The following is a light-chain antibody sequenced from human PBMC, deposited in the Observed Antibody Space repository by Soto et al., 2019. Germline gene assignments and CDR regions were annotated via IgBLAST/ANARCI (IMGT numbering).Light chain of an antibody. V-gene: IGKV3-20*01. Sequence: EIVLTQSPGTLSLSPGERATLSCRASQSVSSSYLAWYQQKPGQAPRLLIYGASSRATGIPDRFSGSGSGTDFTLTISRLEPEDVAAYYCQQYGSSPPWTFGQGTKVDIK. CDR2: GAS. J-gene: IGKJ1*01. CDR3: QQYGSSPPWT. CDR1: QSVSSSY.